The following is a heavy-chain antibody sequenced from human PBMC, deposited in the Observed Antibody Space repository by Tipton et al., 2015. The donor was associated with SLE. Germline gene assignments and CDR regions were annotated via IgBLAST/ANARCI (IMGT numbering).Heavy chain of an antibody. V-gene: IGHV1-18*01. Sequence: QLVQSGAEVKKPGASVKVSCKASGYTFTSYGISWVRQAPGQGLEWMGWISAYNGNTNYAQKLQGRVTMTTDTSTGTAYMERRSLRADDTAVYYCARDPGSSNWCDPWGQGTLVTVSS. J-gene: IGHJ5*02. CDR2: ISAYNGNT. D-gene: IGHD1-26*01. CDR3: ARDPGSSNWCDP. CDR1: GYTFTSYG.